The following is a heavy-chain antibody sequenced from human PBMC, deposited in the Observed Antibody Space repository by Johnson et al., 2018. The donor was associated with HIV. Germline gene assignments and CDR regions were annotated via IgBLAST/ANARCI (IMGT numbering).Heavy chain of an antibody. Sequence: QVQLVESGGGLVQPGRSLRLSCAASGFTFSSYGIHWVRQAPGKGLEWGAVIWYDGSNKYDADSVNGRFTISRDNSKNTLYLQMHSLRAEDTAVYYWARRRYSTSWQEAFDIWGRGTMVTVSS. D-gene: IGHD6-13*01. V-gene: IGHV3-33*01. CDR2: IWYDGSNK. CDR1: GFTFSSYG. J-gene: IGHJ3*02. CDR3: ARRRYSTSWQEAFDI.